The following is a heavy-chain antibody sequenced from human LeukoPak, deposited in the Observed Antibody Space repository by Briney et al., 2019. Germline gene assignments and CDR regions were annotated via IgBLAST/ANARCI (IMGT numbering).Heavy chain of an antibody. CDR3: AKGLVTTAADY. V-gene: IGHV3-23*01. CDR2: INGAEST. J-gene: IGHJ4*02. D-gene: IGHD4-17*01. CDR1: GFTFSSYD. Sequence: PGGSLRLSCAASGFTFSSYDMSWVRRAPGKGLEWVSTINGAESTYYADSVKGRFTISRDNSKKTLYLQMNSLRAEGTAVYYCAKGLVTTAADYWGRGTLVTVAS.